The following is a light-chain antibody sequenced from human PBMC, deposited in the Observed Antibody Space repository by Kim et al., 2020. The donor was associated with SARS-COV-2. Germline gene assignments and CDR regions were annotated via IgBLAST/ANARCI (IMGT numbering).Light chain of an antibody. Sequence: QYITISCTGTSSAVVPTNYVSCYQQHPGKAPKLMIHDVSGRPSGVSYRFSGSKSGNTASLTISGLQAEDEADYYCTSYTSSFTYVFGTGTKVTVL. CDR3: TSYTSSFTYV. J-gene: IGLJ1*01. V-gene: IGLV2-14*04. CDR1: SSAVVPTNY. CDR2: DVS.